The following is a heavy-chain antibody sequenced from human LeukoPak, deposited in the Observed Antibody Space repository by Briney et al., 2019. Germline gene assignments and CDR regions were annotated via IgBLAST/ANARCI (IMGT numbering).Heavy chain of an antibody. V-gene: IGHV4-34*01. CDR1: GGSFTNYY. D-gene: IGHD6-13*01. J-gene: IGHJ2*01. CDR3: ARYSSSWSVRYFDL. Sequence: SETLSLTCAVYGGSFTNYYWSWIRQPPGKGLEWIGEINHSGSSKYNPSLKSRVTISVDTSKNQFSLKLSSVTAADTAVYYCARYSSSWSVRYFDLWGRGTLVTVSS. CDR2: INHSGSS.